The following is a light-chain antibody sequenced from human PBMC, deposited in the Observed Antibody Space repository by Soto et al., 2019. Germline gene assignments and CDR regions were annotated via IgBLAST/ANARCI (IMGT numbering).Light chain of an antibody. V-gene: IGKV3-20*01. CDR3: QQYGSSPLT. J-gene: IGKJ4*01. CDR2: GAS. CDR1: QSVSSN. Sequence: EIVMTQSPATLSVSPGERATLSCRASQSVSSNLAWYQQKPGQAPRLLIYGASSRATGIPDRFSGSGSGTDFTLTISTLEPEDFAVYYCQQYGSSPLTFGGGTKVDI.